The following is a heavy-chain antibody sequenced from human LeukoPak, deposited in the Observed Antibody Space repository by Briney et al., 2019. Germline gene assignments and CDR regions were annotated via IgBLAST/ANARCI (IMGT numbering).Heavy chain of an antibody. D-gene: IGHD1-26*01. CDR3: ARGQVVGATFGMDV. J-gene: IGHJ6*04. CDR1: GITFSDHY. V-gene: IGHV3-72*01. CDR2: IRNKANSYTT. Sequence: GGSLRLSCVASGITFSDHYMDWVRQAPGKGLEWVGRIRNKANSYTTDYAASVKGRFTISRDDSQNSLYLQMNSLETEDTAVYYCARGQVVGATFGMDVWGKGTTVTVSS.